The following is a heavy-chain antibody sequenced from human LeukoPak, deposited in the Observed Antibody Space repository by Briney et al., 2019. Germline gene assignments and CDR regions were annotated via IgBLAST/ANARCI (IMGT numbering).Heavy chain of an antibody. Sequence: GASVKVSCKASGYTFTSYGISWVRQAPGQGLEWLGWISVYNVNTNYAQKLQGRVTMTIDTSTSTVYMELRSLRPDDTAVYYCARGYYESSPGDYWGQGTLVTVSS. CDR2: ISVYNVNT. V-gene: IGHV1-18*01. CDR1: GYTFTSYG. J-gene: IGHJ4*02. CDR3: ARGYYESSPGDY. D-gene: IGHD3-22*01.